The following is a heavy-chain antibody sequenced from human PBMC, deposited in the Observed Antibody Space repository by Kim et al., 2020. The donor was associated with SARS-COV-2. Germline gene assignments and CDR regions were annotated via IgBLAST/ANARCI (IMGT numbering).Heavy chain of an antibody. J-gene: IGHJ6*02. Sequence: SETLSLTCTVSGGSVSSYYWNWIRQPAGKGLEWIGRIYTSGSTNYNPSLKSRVTMSVDASKNQFSLKLSSVTAAATAVYYCAGEVGEWILVIGDDYYYGMDVWGQGTTVTVSS. CDR3: AGEVGEWILVIGDDYYYGMDV. CDR1: GGSVSSYY. D-gene: IGHD3-3*01. V-gene: IGHV4-4*07. CDR2: IYTSGST.